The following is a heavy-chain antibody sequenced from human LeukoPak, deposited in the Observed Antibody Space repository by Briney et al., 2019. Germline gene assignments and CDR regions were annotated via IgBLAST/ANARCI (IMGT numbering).Heavy chain of an antibody. D-gene: IGHD2-21*02. CDR1: GGSISSGGYY. V-gene: IGHV4-31*03. J-gene: IGHJ4*02. Sequence: SETLSLTCTVSGGSISSGGYYWNWIRQRPGKGLEWIGYIYYSGSTYYNPSLKSRVTISQDTSKNQFSLKVSSVTAADTAVYYCARARMTLDFDHWGQGTLVTVSA. CDR2: IYYSGST. CDR3: ARARMTLDFDH.